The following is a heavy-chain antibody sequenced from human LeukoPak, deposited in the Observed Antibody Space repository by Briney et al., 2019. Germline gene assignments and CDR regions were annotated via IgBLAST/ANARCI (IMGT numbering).Heavy chain of an antibody. V-gene: IGHV1-2*02. Sequence: ASVKVACKASGYTFTPYNMDWVRQAPGQGLEWMGWINPNSGGTNYAQKLQGRVTMTRDTTVSTAYMEPSRLRSDDTAVYYCAPQLGRLTDYWGQGTLVTVSS. CDR2: INPNSGGT. J-gene: IGHJ4*02. CDR3: APQLGRLTDY. D-gene: IGHD7-27*01. CDR1: GYTFTPYN.